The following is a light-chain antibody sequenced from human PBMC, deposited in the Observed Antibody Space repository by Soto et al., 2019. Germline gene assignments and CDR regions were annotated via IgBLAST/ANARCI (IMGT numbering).Light chain of an antibody. CDR3: HQYSSSPPT. CDR2: DAS. Sequence: EIVLTHSPGTLPLSPGEGATLSCRASLPVTNNYLAWYQQMAGQAPRLIIYDASSRATGIPDRFSASGSGTDFTLTISRLEPEDFAVYFCHQYSSSPPTFGQGTKVDIK. CDR1: LPVTNNY. V-gene: IGKV3-20*01. J-gene: IGKJ1*01.